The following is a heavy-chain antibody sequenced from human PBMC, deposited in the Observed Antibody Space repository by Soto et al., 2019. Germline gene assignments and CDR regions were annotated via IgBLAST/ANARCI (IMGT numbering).Heavy chain of an antibody. D-gene: IGHD2-15*01. CDR3: ARSGGHSYYYYGLDV. J-gene: IGHJ6*02. CDR1: GGTFSSYA. CDR2: IIPVYGTA. Sequence: QVQLVQSGAEGKKPGSSVKVSCKASGGTFSSYAFSWVRQAPGQGLEWMGGIIPVYGTANYAEKFQGRVTITADESTTTAHMELSSLRSEDTAVYSCARSGGHSYYYYGLDVWGLGTTVTVSS. V-gene: IGHV1-69*01.